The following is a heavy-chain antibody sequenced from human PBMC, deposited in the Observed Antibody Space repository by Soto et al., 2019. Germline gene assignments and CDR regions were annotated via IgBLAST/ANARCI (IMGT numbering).Heavy chain of an antibody. D-gene: IGHD6-13*01. CDR3: GKGYSSSWYDFFAY. J-gene: IGHJ4*02. CDR2: ISGSGGST. CDR1: GFTFSSYA. V-gene: IGHV3-23*01. Sequence: EVQLLESGGGLVQPGGSLRLSCAASGFTFSSYAMSWVRQAPGKRLEWVSAISGSGGSTYYADSVKGRFTITRDNSKDTLYLQRNSLRADDTTVYYCGKGYSSSWYDFFAYWGQGTLVIVSS.